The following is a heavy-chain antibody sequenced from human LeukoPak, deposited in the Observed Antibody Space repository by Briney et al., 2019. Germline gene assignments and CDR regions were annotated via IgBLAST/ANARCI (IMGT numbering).Heavy chain of an antibody. CDR3: ARDSCSSTSCLSIDDY. Sequence: ASVKVSCKASGYTFIGYYMHWVRQAPGQGLEWMGWINPNSGGTNYAQKFQGRVTMTRDTSISAAYMELSRLRSDDTAVYYCARDSCSSTSCLSIDDYWGQGTLVTVSS. D-gene: IGHD2-2*01. J-gene: IGHJ4*02. CDR2: INPNSGGT. CDR1: GYTFIGYY. V-gene: IGHV1-2*02.